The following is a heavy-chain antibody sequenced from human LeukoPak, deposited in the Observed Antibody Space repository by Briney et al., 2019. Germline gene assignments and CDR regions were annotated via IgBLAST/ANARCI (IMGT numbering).Heavy chain of an antibody. CDR2: ISGSGYYS. V-gene: IGHV3-23*01. J-gene: IGHJ4*02. CDR1: EFTFDNYA. CDR3: ANKDFPFDY. Sequence: PGGSLRLSCAASEFTFDNYAMSWVRQAPGKGLEWVSVISGSGYYSYYADSVKGRFTVSRDNSKTTLYLQMNSLRADDTAVYYCANKDFPFDYWGQGTLVTVSS. D-gene: IGHD3-3*01.